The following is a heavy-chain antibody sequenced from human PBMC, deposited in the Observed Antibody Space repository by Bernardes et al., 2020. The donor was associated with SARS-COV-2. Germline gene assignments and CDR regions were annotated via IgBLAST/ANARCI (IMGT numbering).Heavy chain of an antibody. V-gene: IGHV3-74*01. Sequence: GWSLRLSCAASGFTFSSYWIHWVRQVPGKGLVWVSRINNDGRTITYADSVKGRFIISRDNAKNTLYLQMNSLRVEDAAMYYCVRSAFSGGSCYFFDSWGQGTLITVSS. CDR3: VRSAFSGGSCYFFDS. D-gene: IGHD3-22*01. CDR2: INNDGRTI. CDR1: GFTFSSYW. J-gene: IGHJ4*02.